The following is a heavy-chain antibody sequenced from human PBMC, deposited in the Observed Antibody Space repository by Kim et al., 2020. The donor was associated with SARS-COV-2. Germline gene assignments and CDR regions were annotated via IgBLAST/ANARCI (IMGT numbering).Heavy chain of an antibody. D-gene: IGHD3-22*01. CDR3: ARGPYRSYYYDSSGYYYF. CDR2: INHSGST. J-gene: IGHJ4*01. V-gene: IGHV4-34*01. Sequence: SETLSLTCAVYGGSFSGYYWSWIRQPPGKGLEWIGEINHSGSTNYNPSLKSRVTISVDTSKNQFSLKLSSVTAADTAVYYCARGPYRSYYYDSSGYYYF. CDR1: GGSFSGYY.